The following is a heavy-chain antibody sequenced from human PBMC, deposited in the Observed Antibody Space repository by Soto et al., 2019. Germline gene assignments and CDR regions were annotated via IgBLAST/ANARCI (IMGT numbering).Heavy chain of an antibody. CDR1: GFSFASFA. D-gene: IGHD2-2*02. J-gene: IGHJ6*02. Sequence: PGGSLRLSCTTSGFSFASFAMTWVRQAPGKXLEWVATISGSDGKTYYADSVKGRFTISRDNSKNTLYLQMNSLRAEDTAVYYCAKDLSIVVVPAAIRIYDYYYGMDVWGQGTTVTVSS. CDR3: AKDLSIVVVPAAIRIYDYYYGMDV. CDR2: ISGSDGKT. V-gene: IGHV3-23*01.